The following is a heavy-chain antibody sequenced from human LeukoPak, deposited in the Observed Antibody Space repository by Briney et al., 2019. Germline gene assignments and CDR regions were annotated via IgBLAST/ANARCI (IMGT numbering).Heavy chain of an antibody. CDR2: TSPYEDYP. CDR1: GYSFTNFG. Sequence: PGASVKVSCKASGYSFTNFGITWVRQAPGQGLEWMGWTSPYEDYPRYAQKFQDRVTMTTETSTNTAYMELRSLTSDDTAVYYCAKVDPPIIEGARGEAFDVWGQGTLVIVSS. J-gene: IGHJ3*01. D-gene: IGHD1-26*01. V-gene: IGHV1-18*01. CDR3: AKVDPPIIEGARGEAFDV.